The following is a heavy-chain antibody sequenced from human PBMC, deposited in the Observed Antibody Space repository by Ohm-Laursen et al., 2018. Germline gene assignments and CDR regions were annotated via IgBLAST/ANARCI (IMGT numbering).Heavy chain of an antibody. CDR3: ARGGSRFDY. D-gene: IGHD1-14*01. V-gene: IGHV4-59*08. Sequence: GTLSLTCAVSGGSISSYYWSWIRQPPGKGLEWIGYIYYSGSTNYNPSLKSRVTISVDTSKNQFFLKLSSVTAADTAVYYCARGGSRFDYWGQGTLVTVSS. CDR2: IYYSGST. J-gene: IGHJ4*02. CDR1: GGSISSYY.